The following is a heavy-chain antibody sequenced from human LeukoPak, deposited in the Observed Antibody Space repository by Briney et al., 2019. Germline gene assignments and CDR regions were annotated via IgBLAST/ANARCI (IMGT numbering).Heavy chain of an antibody. Sequence: ASVKVSCKASGYTFTGYYMHWVRQAPGQGLEWMGWINPNSGGTNYAQKFQGRVTMTRDTSISTAYMELSRLRSDDTAVYYCARAPKMVYAKNVFDYLGQGTLVSVS. CDR1: GYTFTGYY. D-gene: IGHD2-8*01. CDR2: INPNSGGT. CDR3: ARAPKMVYAKNVFDY. V-gene: IGHV1-2*02. J-gene: IGHJ4*02.